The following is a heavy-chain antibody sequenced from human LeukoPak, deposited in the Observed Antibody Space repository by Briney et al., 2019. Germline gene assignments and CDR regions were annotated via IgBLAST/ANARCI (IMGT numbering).Heavy chain of an antibody. Sequence: KSSETLSLTCTVSGGSINSYYWSWIRQPPGKGLEWIGYIYNSGSTNYNPSLKSRVTISVDTSKNQFSLKLSSVTAADTAVYYCARDGNGSSDAFDIWGQGTMVTVSS. CDR2: IYNSGST. D-gene: IGHD1-1*01. J-gene: IGHJ3*02. CDR1: GGSINSYY. CDR3: ARDGNGSSDAFDI. V-gene: IGHV4-59*01.